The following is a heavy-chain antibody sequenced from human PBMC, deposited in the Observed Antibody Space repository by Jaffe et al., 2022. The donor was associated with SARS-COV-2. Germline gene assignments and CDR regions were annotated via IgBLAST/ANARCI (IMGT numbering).Heavy chain of an antibody. Sequence: EVQLVESGGGLVKPGGSLRLSCAASGFTFSNAWMSWVRQAPGKGLEWVGRIKSKTDGGTTDYAAPVKGRFTISRDDSKNTLYLQMNSLKTEDTAVYYCTTDRRLRFLEWLGTPEPDYWGQGTLVTVSS. D-gene: IGHD3-3*01. CDR2: IKSKTDGGTT. V-gene: IGHV3-15*01. CDR3: TTDRRLRFLEWLGTPEPDY. J-gene: IGHJ4*02. CDR1: GFTFSNAW.